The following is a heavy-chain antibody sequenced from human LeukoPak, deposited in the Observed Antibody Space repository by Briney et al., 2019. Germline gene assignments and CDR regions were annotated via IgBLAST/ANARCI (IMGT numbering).Heavy chain of an antibody. J-gene: IGHJ6*04. D-gene: IGHD4/OR15-4a*01. CDR2: INHSGST. Sequence: PSETLSLTCAVYGGSFSGYYWSWIHQPPGKGLEWIGEINHSGSTNYNPSLKSRVTISVDTSKNQFSLKLSSVTAADTAVYYCARAKRSYYYYGMDVWGKGTTVTVSS. V-gene: IGHV4-34*01. CDR1: GGSFSGYY. CDR3: ARAKRSYYYYGMDV.